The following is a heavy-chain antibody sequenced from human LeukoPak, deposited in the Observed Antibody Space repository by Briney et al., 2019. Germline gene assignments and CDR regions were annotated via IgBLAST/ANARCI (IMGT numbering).Heavy chain of an antibody. CDR1: EFSVGSNY. D-gene: IGHD5-12*01. V-gene: IGHV3-66*01. Sequence: GGSLRLSCAASEFSVGSNYMTWVRQAPGKGLEWVSLIYSGGSTYYADSVKGRFTISRDNSKNTLYLQMNSLRAEDTAVYYCARDAPYGGYDAWGQGTLVTVSS. CDR2: IYSGGST. J-gene: IGHJ5*02. CDR3: ARDAPYGGYDA.